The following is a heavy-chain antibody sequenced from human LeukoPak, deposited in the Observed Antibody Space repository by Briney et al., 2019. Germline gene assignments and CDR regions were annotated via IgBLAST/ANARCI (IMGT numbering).Heavy chain of an antibody. Sequence: GGSLRLSCTGSGFTFGDYVMSWVRQAPGKGLEWVAFIKSYTFGGTTEYAASVKGRFTLSRDESKSIAYLQMNSLRAEDTAVYSCAKSGGDYLLSNYYYMDVWGKGTTVTVSS. D-gene: IGHD4-17*01. V-gene: IGHV3-49*04. CDR2: IKSYTFGGTT. J-gene: IGHJ6*03. CDR3: AKSGGDYLLSNYYYMDV. CDR1: GFTFGDYV.